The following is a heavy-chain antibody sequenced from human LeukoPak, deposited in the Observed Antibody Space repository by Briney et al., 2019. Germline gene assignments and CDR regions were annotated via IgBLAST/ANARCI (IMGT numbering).Heavy chain of an antibody. D-gene: IGHD2-15*01. J-gene: IGHJ4*02. CDR1: GYTFTSYY. CDR2: INPSGGST. CDR3: VRSLLGGSGFDY. V-gene: IGHV1-46*01. Sequence: GASVKVSCKASGYTFTSYYMHWVRQAPGQGLEWMGIINPSGGSTSYAQKFQGRVTMTRDMSTSTVYMELRSLRSDDTAVYYCVRSLLGGSGFDYWGQGTLVTVSS.